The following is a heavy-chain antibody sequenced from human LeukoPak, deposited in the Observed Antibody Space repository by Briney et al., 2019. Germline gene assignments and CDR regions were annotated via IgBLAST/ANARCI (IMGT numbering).Heavy chain of an antibody. Sequence: PGGSLRLSCVASGLTFTIYEMNWVRQAPGEGLEWVSHIFRGGSPIYYADSVKGRFTISRDNAKQSLYLQMDSLRAEDTGVYYCHAGLDYWGQGTLVSVSS. D-gene: IGHD3/OR15-3a*01. CDR2: IFRGGSPI. CDR1: GLTFTIYE. J-gene: IGHJ4*02. V-gene: IGHV3-48*03. CDR3: HAGLDY.